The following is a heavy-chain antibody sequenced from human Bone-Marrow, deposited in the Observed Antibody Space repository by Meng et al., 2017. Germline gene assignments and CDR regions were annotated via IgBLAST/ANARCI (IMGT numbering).Heavy chain of an antibody. J-gene: IGHJ4*02. Sequence: QGQLVQPGAEVKKPGASVKVPCKPSGYNFPDYYIHWVRRAPGQGLEWMGRINPKSGDTHYAQKFQARVTMTGDTSISTAYMELSGLRSDDTAMYYCARDEDISAAGKLFGDYWGQGTLVTVSS. D-gene: IGHD6-25*01. V-gene: IGHV1-2*06. CDR3: ARDEDISAAGKLFGDY. CDR2: INPKSGDT. CDR1: GYNFPDYY.